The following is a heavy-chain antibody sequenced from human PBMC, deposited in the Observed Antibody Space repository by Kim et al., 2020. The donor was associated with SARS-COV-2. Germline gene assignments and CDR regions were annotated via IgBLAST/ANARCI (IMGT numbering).Heavy chain of an antibody. J-gene: IGHJ6*02. CDR1: GGSISSGGYY. D-gene: IGHD6-13*01. CDR2: IYYSGST. V-gene: IGHV4-31*03. CDR3: AREGAAAGDFYYYYGMDV. Sequence: SETLSLTCTVSGGSISSGGYYWSWIRQHPGKGLEWIGYIYYSGSTYYNPSLKSRVTISVDTSKNQFSLKLSSVTAAGTAVYYCAREGAAAGDFYYYYGMDVWGQGTTVTVSS.